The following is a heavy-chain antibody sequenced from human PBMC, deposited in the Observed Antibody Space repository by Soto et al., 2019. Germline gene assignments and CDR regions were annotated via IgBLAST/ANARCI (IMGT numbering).Heavy chain of an antibody. CDR1: GGSISRSY. CDR3: ARAAYYYDSSGYYYSGYYYGMDV. D-gene: IGHD3-22*01. J-gene: IGHJ6*02. CDR2: IYYSGST. V-gene: IGHV4-59*01. Sequence: SXETLSISATVSGGSISRSYWSWIRQPPGKGLEGIGYIYYSGSTNYNPSLKSRVTISVDTSKNQFSLKLSSVTDADTAVYYCARAAYYYDSSGYYYSGYYYGMDVWGQGTPVTVSS.